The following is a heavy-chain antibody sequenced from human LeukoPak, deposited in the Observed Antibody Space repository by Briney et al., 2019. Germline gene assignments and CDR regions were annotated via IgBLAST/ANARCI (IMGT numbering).Heavy chain of an antibody. CDR1: GFTFTNYW. V-gene: IGHV3-7*01. J-gene: IGHJ4*02. D-gene: IGHD6-13*01. CDR2: IKQDGSEK. CDR3: ARNPASSLYTPGAN. Sequence: GGSLRPSCAASGFTFTNYWMSSVRQAPGNGLEWVANIKQDGSEKYYVTSVKGRFTISRDNAKNSVFLQMNSLRVEDTAVYYCARNPASSLYTPGANWGQGTLVTVSS.